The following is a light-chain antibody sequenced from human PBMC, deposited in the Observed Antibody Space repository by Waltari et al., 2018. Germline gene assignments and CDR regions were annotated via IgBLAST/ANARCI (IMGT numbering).Light chain of an antibody. Sequence: DFVMTQSPDSLAVSLGERATINCKSSQSVLSTSNNKNYLAWFQQKPGQPPKLLFYWASTRESGVADRFSGSVSGTDFTLTISSLQADDAAVYYCQQYYGDPITFGQGTRLEIK. CDR2: WAS. CDR1: QSVLSTSNNKNY. J-gene: IGKJ5*01. V-gene: IGKV4-1*01. CDR3: QQYYGDPIT.